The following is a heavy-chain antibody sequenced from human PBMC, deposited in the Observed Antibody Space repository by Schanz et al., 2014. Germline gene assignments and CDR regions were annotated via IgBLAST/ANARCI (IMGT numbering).Heavy chain of an antibody. Sequence: QVQLVESGGGVVQPGRSLRLSCAPSGFTFSTYGMHWVRQAPGKGLEWVAAMSYDGSIKYYGDSVKGRFTISRDNSKNTLYLHMNTLRSEDTAVYYCAKDSTRIDIVLVPTAIDYWGQGTLVTVSS. J-gene: IGHJ4*02. D-gene: IGHD2-2*01. CDR2: MSYDGSIK. V-gene: IGHV3-30*18. CDR1: GFTFSTYG. CDR3: AKDSTRIDIVLVPTAIDY.